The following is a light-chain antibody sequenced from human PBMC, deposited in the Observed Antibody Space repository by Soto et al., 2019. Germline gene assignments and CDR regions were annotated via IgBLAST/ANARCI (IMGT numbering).Light chain of an antibody. CDR2: AAS. Sequence: DIQMTQSPSSLSASVEDRVIITCRASQSISNHLNWYQQKPGKAPKLLIFAASSLQSGVPSRFSDSRAARKYTLPIISLQPEDDATYYCQQSYSSPPTFGQGTKVDIK. CDR3: QQSYSSPPT. V-gene: IGKV1-39*01. J-gene: IGKJ1*01. CDR1: QSISNH.